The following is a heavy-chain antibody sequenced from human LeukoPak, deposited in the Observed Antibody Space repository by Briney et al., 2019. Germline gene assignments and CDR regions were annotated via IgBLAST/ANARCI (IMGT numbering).Heavy chain of an antibody. V-gene: IGHV3-48*03. Sequence: TGGSLRLSCAASGFTFSSYEMNWVRQAPGKGLEWVSYISSSGSTIYYADSVKGRFTISRDNAKNSLYLQMNSLRAEDTAVYYCARISYYYGSDHDYWGQGTLVTVSS. CDR3: ARISYYYGSDHDY. CDR1: GFTFSSYE. D-gene: IGHD3-10*01. J-gene: IGHJ4*02. CDR2: ISSSGSTI.